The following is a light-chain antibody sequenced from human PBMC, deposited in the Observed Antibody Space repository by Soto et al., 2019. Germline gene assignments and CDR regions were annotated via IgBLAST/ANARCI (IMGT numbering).Light chain of an antibody. CDR3: QQYDNYSPLT. J-gene: IGKJ4*01. Sequence: THSPVTLSLSPGERATLSCRASQTITTELAWYQLKPGKAPKLLIYDASSLESGVPSRFSGNGSGTEFTLTISSLQPDDFAAYSCQQYDNYSPLTFGGGTKVDIK. CDR2: DAS. V-gene: IGKV1-5*01. CDR1: QTITTE.